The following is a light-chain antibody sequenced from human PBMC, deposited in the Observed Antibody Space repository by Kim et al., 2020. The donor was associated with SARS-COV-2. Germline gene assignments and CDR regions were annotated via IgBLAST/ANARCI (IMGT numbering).Light chain of an antibody. V-gene: IGLV2-14*04. Sequence: QSITISCSGTSSDVGDYNYVSWYQQHPGKAPQLMIYDVSKRPSGVSNRFSGSKSGNTASLTISGLQAEDEADYYCSSYTSSSTYVFGTGTKVTVL. J-gene: IGLJ1*01. CDR1: SSDVGDYNY. CDR3: SSYTSSSTYV. CDR2: DVS.